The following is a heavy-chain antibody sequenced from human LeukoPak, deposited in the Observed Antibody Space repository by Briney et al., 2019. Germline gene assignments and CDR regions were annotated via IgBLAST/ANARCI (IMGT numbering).Heavy chain of an antibody. CDR1: GYTFTGYY. V-gene: IGHV7-4-1*02. CDR2: INTNTGNP. J-gene: IGHJ6*04. CDR3: ARVSPKENMDV. Sequence: ASVKVSCKASGYTFTGYYMHWVRQAPGQGLEWMGWINTNTGNPTYAQGFTGRFVFSLDTSVSTAYLQISSLKAEDTAVYYCARVSPKENMDVWGKGTTVTVSS.